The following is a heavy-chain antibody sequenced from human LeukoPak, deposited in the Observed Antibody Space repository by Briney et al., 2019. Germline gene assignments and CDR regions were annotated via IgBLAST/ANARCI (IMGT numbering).Heavy chain of an antibody. D-gene: IGHD6-13*01. J-gene: IGHJ4*02. CDR3: ARHGVGAGLAAAYI. V-gene: IGHV5-51*01. Sequence: GESLKISCKGSGYNFSNYGIGWVRQMPGKGLEWMGLIDPGDSHAIYSPSFQGQVTISADKSISAAYLQWSSLKASDTAMYFCARHGVGAGLAAAYIWGQGTLLTVSS. CDR2: IDPGDSHA. CDR1: GYNFSNYG.